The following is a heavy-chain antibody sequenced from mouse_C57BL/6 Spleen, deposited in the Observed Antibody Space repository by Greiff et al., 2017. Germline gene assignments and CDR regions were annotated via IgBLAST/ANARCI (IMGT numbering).Heavy chain of an antibody. CDR3: ARREAYYDYFDY. V-gene: IGHV5-17*01. J-gene: IGHJ2*01. Sequence: DVMLVESGGGLVKPGGSLKLSCAASGFTFSDYGMHWVRQAPETGLELVAYISSGSSTIYYADTVNGRFTISRDNAKNTLFLQMTSLRSEDTDMEYCARREAYYDYFDYWGQGTTLTVSS. CDR1: GFTFSDYG. CDR2: ISSGSSTI. D-gene: IGHD2-10*01.